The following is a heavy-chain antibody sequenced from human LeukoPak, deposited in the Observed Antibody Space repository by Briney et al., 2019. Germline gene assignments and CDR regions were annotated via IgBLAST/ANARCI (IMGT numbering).Heavy chain of an antibody. CDR3: ARDSGSGSYSRTDGFDY. Sequence: PGGSLRLSCAASGFTFNTYGMSWVRQAPGKGLEWVAFIRYDGSNKYYADSVKGRFTISRDNSKNTLYLQMNSLRAEDTAVYYCARDSGSGSYSRTDGFDYWGQGTLVTVSS. J-gene: IGHJ4*02. CDR2: IRYDGSNK. D-gene: IGHD1-26*01. CDR1: GFTFNTYG. V-gene: IGHV3-30*02.